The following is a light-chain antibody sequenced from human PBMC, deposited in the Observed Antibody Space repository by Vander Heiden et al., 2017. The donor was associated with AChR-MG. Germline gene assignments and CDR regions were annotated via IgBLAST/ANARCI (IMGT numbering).Light chain of an antibody. CDR2: DAK. V-gene: IGLV3-21*02. J-gene: IGLJ3*02. Sequence: SYVLTQTSSVSVAPGQTASITCGGTRIGHLSVHWYRQSPCQAPMLVPLDAKDRPSGIPERFSGSNTGNTASLTISRVEPGDEADYFCQVWDSDGDHPVFGGGTQLTVL. CDR3: QVWDSDGDHPV. CDR1: RIGHLS.